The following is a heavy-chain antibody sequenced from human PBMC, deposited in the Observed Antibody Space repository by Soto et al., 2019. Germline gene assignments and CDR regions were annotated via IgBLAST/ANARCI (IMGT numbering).Heavy chain of an antibody. CDR3: ARATEFRYVEWSVYRGGNYAMDV. CDR2: VSPDSGST. D-gene: IGHD3-3*01. V-gene: IGHV1-8*01. CDR1: GYTFSGYD. J-gene: IGHJ6*02. Sequence: ASVKVSCKASGYTFSGYDINWVRQATGQGLEWMGWVSPDSGSTGYAGIFQGRVTMTWDRSTTTAYMDLSSLTSEDSAVYYCARATEFRYVEWSVYRGGNYAMDVWGRGTRVTVSS.